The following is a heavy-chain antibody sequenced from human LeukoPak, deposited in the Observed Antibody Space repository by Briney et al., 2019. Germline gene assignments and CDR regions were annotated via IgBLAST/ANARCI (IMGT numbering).Heavy chain of an antibody. CDR3: ARGSHPGCLDY. D-gene: IGHD3-10*01. CDR1: GGSFSGYY. V-gene: IGHV4-34*01. J-gene: IGHJ4*02. Sequence: PSETLSLTCAVYGGSFSGYYWSWIRQPPGKGLEWIGEINHSGSTNYNPSLKSRVTISVDTSKNQFSLKLSSVTAADTAVYYCARGSHPGCLDYWGQGTLVTVSS. CDR2: INHSGST.